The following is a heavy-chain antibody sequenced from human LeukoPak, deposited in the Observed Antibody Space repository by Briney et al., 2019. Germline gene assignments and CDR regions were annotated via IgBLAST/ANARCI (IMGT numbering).Heavy chain of an antibody. CDR3: ARTYYYDSSGYHPFDY. V-gene: IGHV4-59*08. J-gene: IGHJ4*02. D-gene: IGHD3-22*01. CDR1: GGSISSYY. Sequence: SETLSLTCTVSGGSISSYYWSWIRQPPGKGLEWIGNIYYSGSTNHNPSLKSRVTISVDTSKNQFSLKLSSVTAADTAVYYCARTYYYDSSGYHPFDYWGQGTLVTVSS. CDR2: IYYSGST.